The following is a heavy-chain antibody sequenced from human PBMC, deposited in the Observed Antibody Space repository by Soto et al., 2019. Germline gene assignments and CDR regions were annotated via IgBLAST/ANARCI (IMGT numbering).Heavy chain of an antibody. CDR2: INPTNSGT. CDR1: GYTFTDYY. CDR3: ARGITSRLVFYYYYMDV. J-gene: IGHJ6*03. V-gene: IGHV1-2*02. Sequence: QVQLVQSGAEVKKPGASVKVSCKASGYTFTDYYIHWVRQAPGQGLQWLGWINPTNSGTRYARSFQGRFTVTRDTSISTAYMELSSLRSDDTAVYYCARGITSRLVFYYYYMDVWGFGTTVTVSS.